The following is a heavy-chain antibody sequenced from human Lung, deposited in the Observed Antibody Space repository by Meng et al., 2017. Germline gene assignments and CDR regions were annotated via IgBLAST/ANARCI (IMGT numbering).Heavy chain of an antibody. J-gene: IGHJ4*02. CDR1: GGSISSSSYY. CDR3: ARVKYSSSWYLDF. Sequence: HLQLRESGPGLVKPSETLSLTCTVSGGSISSSSYYWGWIRQPPGKGLEWIGSISDGGNTYYNPSLQSRVSISVDTSKNQFSLKLRSVTAADTAVYYCARVKYSSSWYLDFWGQGALVTVSS. V-gene: IGHV4-39*07. CDR2: ISDGGNT. D-gene: IGHD6-13*01.